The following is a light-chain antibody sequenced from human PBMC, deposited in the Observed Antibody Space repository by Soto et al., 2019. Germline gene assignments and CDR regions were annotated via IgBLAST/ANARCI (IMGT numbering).Light chain of an antibody. Sequence: EIVLTQSPATLSLSPGERATLSCRASQSVSSYLVWYQQKPGQAPRLLIYDASTRATDVPARFSGSGSGTDFTLTISSLEPEDLAVYYCQQRSSWPPFSFGPGTTVDIK. CDR2: DAS. J-gene: IGKJ3*01. CDR3: QQRSSWPPFS. CDR1: QSVSSY. V-gene: IGKV3-11*01.